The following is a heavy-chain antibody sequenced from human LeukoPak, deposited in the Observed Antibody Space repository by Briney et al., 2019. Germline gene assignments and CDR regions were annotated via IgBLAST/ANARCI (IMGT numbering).Heavy chain of an antibody. J-gene: IGHJ3*02. CDR3: ATHYYDSSGYYYDHAFDI. CDR2: IYSGGIT. Sequence: GGSLRLSCAASGVTVSNNYMNWVRQAPGKGLEWVSVIYSGGITYYADPLTGRFTISRDNSKNTLYLQMNNLRAEDTAVYYCATHYYDSSGYYYDHAFDIWGQGTMVTVSS. V-gene: IGHV3-53*01. CDR1: GVTVSNNY. D-gene: IGHD3-22*01.